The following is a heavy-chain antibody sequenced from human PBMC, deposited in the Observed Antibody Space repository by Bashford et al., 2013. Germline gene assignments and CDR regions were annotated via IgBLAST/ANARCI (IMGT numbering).Heavy chain of an antibody. CDR1: GYTFTTYA. J-gene: IGHJ3*02. CDR2: INAGNGNT. Sequence: ASVKVSCKASGYTFTTYAMHWVRQAPGQRLEWMGWINAGNGNTNYAQKLQGRVTMTTDTSTSTAYMXLRSLRSDDTAVYYCARDQFYYGSGRRTRGLRGDAFDIVGPRD. CDR3: ARDQFYYGSGRRTRGLRGDAFDI. V-gene: IGHV1-3*01. D-gene: IGHD3-10*01.